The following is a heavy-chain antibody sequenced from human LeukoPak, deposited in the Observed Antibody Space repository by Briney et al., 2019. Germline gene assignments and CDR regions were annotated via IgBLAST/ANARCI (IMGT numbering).Heavy chain of an antibody. Sequence: SGPTLVNPTETLXLTCTVSGFSLSNARMGVSWIRRPPGKALEWLAHIFSNDENSYSTSLKSRLTISKDTSKSQVVLTMTSMDPVDTATYYCARIQYTSGWTFDYWGQGTLVTVSS. CDR3: ARIQYTSGWTFDY. J-gene: IGHJ4*02. CDR2: IFSNDEN. CDR1: GFSLSNARMG. V-gene: IGHV2-26*01. D-gene: IGHD6-19*01.